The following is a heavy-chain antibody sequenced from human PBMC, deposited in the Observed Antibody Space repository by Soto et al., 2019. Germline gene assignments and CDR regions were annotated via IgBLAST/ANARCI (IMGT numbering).Heavy chain of an antibody. D-gene: IGHD2-21*02. CDR1: GGSISSYY. V-gene: IGHV4-59*08. J-gene: IGHJ4*02. CDR2: IYYSAST. Sequence: PSETLSLTCTVSGGSISSYYWSWIRQPPGKGLEWIGYIYYSASTNYSPSLKSRVTISVDTSKNQFSLNLSSVTAADTAVYYRARHLPYCGGDCYSLDYWGQGTLVTVSS. CDR3: ARHLPYCGGDCYSLDY.